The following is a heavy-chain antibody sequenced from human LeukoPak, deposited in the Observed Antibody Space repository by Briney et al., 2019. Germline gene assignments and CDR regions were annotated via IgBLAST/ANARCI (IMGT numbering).Heavy chain of an antibody. Sequence: ASVRVSCKASGYTFSDYSMHWVRQAPGQGLEWMGWISPKSGGTKFAQKFQGRVTMTRDTSISTAYMELSRLRSDDTAVYYCARDEVGATLCYWGQGTLVTVSS. D-gene: IGHD1-26*01. CDR1: GYTFSDYS. CDR2: ISPKSGGT. CDR3: ARDEVGATLCY. V-gene: IGHV1-2*02. J-gene: IGHJ4*02.